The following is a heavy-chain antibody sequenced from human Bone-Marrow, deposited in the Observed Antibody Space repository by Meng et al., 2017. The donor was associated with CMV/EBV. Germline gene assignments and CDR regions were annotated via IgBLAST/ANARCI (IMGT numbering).Heavy chain of an antibody. J-gene: IGHJ6*02. CDR3: ARDRLRGYCSSTSCYPPTYYYGMDV. Sequence: ASVKVSCKASGGTFSSYAISWVRQAPGQGLEWMGWISAYNGNTNYAQKLQGRVTMTTDTSTSTAYMELRSLRSDDTAVYYCARDRLRGYCSSTSCYPPTYYYGMDVWGQGTTVTVSS. CDR2: ISAYNGNT. D-gene: IGHD2-2*01. CDR1: GGTFSSYA. V-gene: IGHV1-18*01.